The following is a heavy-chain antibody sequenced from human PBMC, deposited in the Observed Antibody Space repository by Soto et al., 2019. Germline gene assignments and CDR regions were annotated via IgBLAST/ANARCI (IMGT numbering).Heavy chain of an antibody. CDR3: GRGSSPVAPAGGTPYYFAMDV. D-gene: IGHD6-13*01. CDR1: GYDFTAYD. V-gene: IGHV1-8*02. J-gene: IGHJ6*01. CDR2: MNPINGAT. Sequence: QVQLVQSGAEVKQSGASVKVSCKASGYDFTAYDINWVRQASGQGLEWMGWMNPINGATGSARRFQGRVSMTRNTATGTAYLELTSLRSDDSAVYYCGRGSSPVAPAGGTPYYFAMDVW.